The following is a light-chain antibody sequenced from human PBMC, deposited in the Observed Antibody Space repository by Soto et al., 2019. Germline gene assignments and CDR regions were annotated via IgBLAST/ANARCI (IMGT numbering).Light chain of an antibody. CDR3: QQYDSSPLT. CDR1: QSVSSSY. J-gene: IGKJ4*01. Sequence: EIVLTQSPGILSLSTGERATLSCRASQSVSSSYLAWYQQKPGQAPRLLIYGASNRATGVPDRFSGSGSGTDFTLTVTRLEPEDFAVYYCQQYDSSPLTFGGGTKVDIK. CDR2: GAS. V-gene: IGKV3-20*01.